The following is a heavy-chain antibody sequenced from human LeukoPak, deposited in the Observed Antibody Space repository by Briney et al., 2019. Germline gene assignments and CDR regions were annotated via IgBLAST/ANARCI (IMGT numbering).Heavy chain of an antibody. CDR1: GFSFSSYS. CDR3: AKDSYSSGWYFDY. Sequence: GGSLRLSCAASGFSFSSYSMNWVRQAPGKGLEWVSYISSSGTTIYYADSVEGRFTVSRDNSKNTLYLQMSSLRAEDTAVYYCAKDSYSSGWYFDYWGQGTLVTVSS. J-gene: IGHJ4*02. D-gene: IGHD6-19*01. V-gene: IGHV3-48*01. CDR2: ISSSGTTI.